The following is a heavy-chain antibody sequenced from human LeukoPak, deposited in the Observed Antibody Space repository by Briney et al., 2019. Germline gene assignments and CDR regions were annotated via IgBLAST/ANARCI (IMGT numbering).Heavy chain of an antibody. J-gene: IGHJ4*02. Sequence: SVKVSCKASGGTFSSYTISWVRQAPGQGLEWMGRIIPILGIANYAQKFQGRVTITADKSTSTAYMELSSLRSEDTAVYYCARGVWGSYRPVTFDYWGQGTLVTVSS. CDR3: ARGVWGSYRPVTFDY. D-gene: IGHD3-16*02. V-gene: IGHV1-69*02. CDR2: IIPILGIA. CDR1: GGTFSSYT.